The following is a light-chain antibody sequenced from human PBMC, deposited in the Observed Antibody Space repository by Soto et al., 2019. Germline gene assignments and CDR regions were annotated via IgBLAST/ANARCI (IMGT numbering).Light chain of an antibody. V-gene: IGKV1-39*01. CDR3: QQSSSLPYT. CDR1: QSVGSL. CDR2: AAS. J-gene: IGKJ2*01. Sequence: DIQMTQSPSSLSASVGDRVTITCRASQSVGSLLNWFQQKPGKAPKLLIYAASTLQSGAPSRFGGSGAGTDFTLIISSLQPEDFATYYGQQSSSLPYTFGQGTKVEI.